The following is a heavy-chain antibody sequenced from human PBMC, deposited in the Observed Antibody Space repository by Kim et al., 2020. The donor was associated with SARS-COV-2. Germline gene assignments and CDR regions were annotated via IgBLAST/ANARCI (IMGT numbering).Heavy chain of an antibody. J-gene: IGHJ4*02. D-gene: IGHD2-2*01. Sequence: THYAGTVKALFSISRDNRKNLMSLQMNSLMSEDTAIYYCVRDYGPGHQRFEWGQGTLVTVST. CDR3: VRDYGPGHQRFE. V-gene: IGHV3-74*01. CDR2: T.